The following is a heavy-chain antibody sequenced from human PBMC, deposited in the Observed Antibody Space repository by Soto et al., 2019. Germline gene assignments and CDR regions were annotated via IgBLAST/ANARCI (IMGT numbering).Heavy chain of an antibody. Sequence: GSLRLSCAASGFTVSSNYMGWVRQAPGKGLEWVSVIYSGGSTYYADSVKGRFTISRDNSKNTLYLQMNSLRAEDTAVYYCAKGTVVVVAAHQSYFDYWGQGTLVTVSS. D-gene: IGHD2-15*01. CDR1: GFTVSSNY. CDR2: IYSGGST. CDR3: AKGTVVVVAAHQSYFDY. V-gene: IGHV3-53*01. J-gene: IGHJ4*02.